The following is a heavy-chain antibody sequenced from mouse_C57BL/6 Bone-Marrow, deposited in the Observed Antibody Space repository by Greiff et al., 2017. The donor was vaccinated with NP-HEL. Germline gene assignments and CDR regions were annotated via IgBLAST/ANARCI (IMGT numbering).Heavy chain of an antibody. Sequence: EGRGGEGGGGLVKPGGSLKLSCAASGFTFSSYTMSWVRQTPEKRLEWVATISGGGGNTYYPDSVKGRFTISRDNAKNTLYLQMSSLRSEDTALYYCARLGVYYWDVWGTGTTVTVSS. CDR1: GFTFSSYT. CDR2: ISGGGGNT. CDR3: ARLGVYYWDV. D-gene: IGHD1-1*01. J-gene: IGHJ1*03. V-gene: IGHV5-9*01.